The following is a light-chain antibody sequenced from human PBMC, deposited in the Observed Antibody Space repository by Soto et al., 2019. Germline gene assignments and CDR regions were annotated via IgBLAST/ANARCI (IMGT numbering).Light chain of an antibody. CDR1: QSVTNW. J-gene: IGKJ5*01. CDR2: DAS. CDR3: QQLNSYPIT. V-gene: IGKV1-5*01. Sequence: IQMTHSPSTLSASVGDRVTTTCRASQSVTNWLAWYQQKPGKAPKLLIFDASSLQSGVPSRFSGSGSGTEFTLTISSLQPDDFATYYCQQLNSYPITFGQGTRLEI.